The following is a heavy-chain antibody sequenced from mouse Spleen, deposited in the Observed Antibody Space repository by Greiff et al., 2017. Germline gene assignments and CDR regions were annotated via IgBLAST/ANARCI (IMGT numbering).Heavy chain of an antibody. D-gene: IGHD1-1*01. Sequence: EVQGVESGGGLVKPGGSLKLSCAASGFTFSDYGMHWVRQAPEKGLEWVAYISSGSSTIYYADTVKGRFTISRDNAKNTLFLQMTSLRSEDTAMYYCARPYYYGNYYAMDYWGQGTSVTVSS. V-gene: IGHV5-17*01. CDR2: ISSGSSTI. CDR3: ARPYYYGNYYAMDY. CDR1: GFTFSDYG. J-gene: IGHJ4*01.